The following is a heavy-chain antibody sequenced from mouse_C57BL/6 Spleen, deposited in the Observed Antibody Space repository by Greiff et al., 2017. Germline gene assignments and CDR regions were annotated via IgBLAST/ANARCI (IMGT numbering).Heavy chain of an antibody. V-gene: IGHV14-3*01. CDR2: IDPANGNT. CDR1: GFTIKNTY. D-gene: IGHD2-3*01. Sequence: VHVKQSVAELVRPGASVKLSCTASGFTIKNTYMHWVKQRPEQGLEWIGRIDPANGNTKYAPKFKGKATITADTSSNTAYLQLSSLTSEDTAIYYCAYYDGPAMDYWGQGTSVTVSS. CDR3: AYYDGPAMDY. J-gene: IGHJ4*01.